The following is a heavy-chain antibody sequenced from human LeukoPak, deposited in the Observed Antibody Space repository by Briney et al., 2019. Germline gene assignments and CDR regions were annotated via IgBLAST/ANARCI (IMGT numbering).Heavy chain of an antibody. CDR3: VSYDFWSGSQDY. D-gene: IGHD3-3*01. V-gene: IGHV3-21*01. CDR1: GFTFSNYD. Sequence: PGGSLRLSCAASGFTFSNYDMHWVRQAPGKGLEWVSAISSSSSYIYYADSIKGRFTISRDNSKNTLYLQLTSLRAEDSALYYCVSYDFWSGSQDYWGQGTPVTVSS. CDR2: ISSSSSYI. J-gene: IGHJ4*02.